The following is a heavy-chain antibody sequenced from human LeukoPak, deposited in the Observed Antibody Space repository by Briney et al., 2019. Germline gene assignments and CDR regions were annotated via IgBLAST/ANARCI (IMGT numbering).Heavy chain of an antibody. CDR3: ARDKITFGGVID. D-gene: IGHD3-16*01. CDR1: GGSSSGYY. J-gene: IGHJ4*02. V-gene: IGHV4-59*01. Sequence: SETLSLTCAVYGGSSSGYYWSWIRQPPGKGLEWIGYIYYSGSTNYNPSLKSRVTISVDTSKNQFSLKLSSVTAADTAVYYCARDKITFGGVIDWGQGTLVTVSS. CDR2: IYYSGST.